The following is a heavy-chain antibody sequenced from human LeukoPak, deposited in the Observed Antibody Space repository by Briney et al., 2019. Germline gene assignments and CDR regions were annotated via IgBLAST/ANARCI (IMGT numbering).Heavy chain of an antibody. Sequence: ALVKVSCKASGYTFTSYGISCVRQAPGQGLEWMGWISAYNGNTNYAQKLQGRVTMTTDTSTNTAYMELRSLRSDDTAVYYCARDSNSWATSGYFDYWGQGTLVTVSS. CDR1: GYTFTSYG. CDR3: ARDSNSWATSGYFDY. D-gene: IGHD5-12*01. CDR2: ISAYNGNT. V-gene: IGHV1-18*01. J-gene: IGHJ4*02.